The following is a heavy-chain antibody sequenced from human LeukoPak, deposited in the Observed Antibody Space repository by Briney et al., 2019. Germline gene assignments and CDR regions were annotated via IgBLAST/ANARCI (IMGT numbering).Heavy chain of an antibody. V-gene: IGHV3-23*01. CDR1: GFTFSSYA. CDR3: AKDPFVFESGSYLIDY. D-gene: IGHD1-26*01. CDR2: IGTSGGST. Sequence: GGSLRLSCAASGFTFSSYAMSWVRQAPGKGLEWVSGIGTSGGSTYYTDSVKGRFTISRDNSKKTLYLQMNSLRAEDTAVYYCAKDPFVFESGSYLIDYWGQGTLVTVSS. J-gene: IGHJ4*02.